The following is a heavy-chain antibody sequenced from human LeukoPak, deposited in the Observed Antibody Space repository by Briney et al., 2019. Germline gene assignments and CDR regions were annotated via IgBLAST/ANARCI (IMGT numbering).Heavy chain of an antibody. CDR2: IVPIFGTA. CDR3: AREDNCDILTGYPNWFDP. J-gene: IGHJ5*02. D-gene: IGHD3-9*01. Sequence: GASVKVSCKASGGAFNNYAINWVRQAPGQGLEWMGGIVPIFGTANYAQKFQGRVTITADESTSTAYMELSSLRSDDTAMYYCAREDNCDILTGYPNWFDPWGQGTLVTVSS. CDR1: GGAFNNYA. V-gene: IGHV1-69*13.